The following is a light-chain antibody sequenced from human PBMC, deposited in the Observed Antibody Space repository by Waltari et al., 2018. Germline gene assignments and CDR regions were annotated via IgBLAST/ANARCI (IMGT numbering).Light chain of an antibody. CDR3: AAWDDSLNGRVV. Sequence: SVLTQPPSAPGPPGQRVTIPRSGHSPNSGSNYVTWNQQLPGTAPKLLIHSNYRRPSGVPDRFSGSKSGTSASLAISGLQSEDEADYYCAAWDDSLNGRVVFGGGTKLTVL. V-gene: IGLV1-44*01. J-gene: IGLJ2*01. CDR1: SPNSGSNY. CDR2: SNY.